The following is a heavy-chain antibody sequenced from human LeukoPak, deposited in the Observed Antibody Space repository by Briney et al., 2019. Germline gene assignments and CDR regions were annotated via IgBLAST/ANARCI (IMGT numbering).Heavy chain of an antibody. CDR1: GFTFSSYE. D-gene: IGHD3-9*01. CDR2: ISSSGSTI. J-gene: IGHJ4*02. V-gene: IGHV3-48*03. Sequence: GGSLRLSCAASGFTFSSYEMNWVRQAPGKGLEWVSYISSSGSTIYYADSVKGRFTISRDNAKNSLYLQMNSLRDEDTAVYYCARETDYDILTGYYGVGYFDYWGQGTLVTVSS. CDR3: ARETDYDILTGYYGVGYFDY.